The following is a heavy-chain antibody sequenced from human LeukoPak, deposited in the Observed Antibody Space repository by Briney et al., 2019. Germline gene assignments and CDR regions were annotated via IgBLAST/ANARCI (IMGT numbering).Heavy chain of an antibody. CDR1: GFIFSNYW. CDR2: IKEDGNEI. D-gene: IGHD1-26*01. CDR3: ARDHLVEWELLYYFDY. Sequence: GGSLRLSCAASGFIFSNYWMTWVRQTPGKGLEWVANIKEDGNEIFYVDSVKGRFTISRDNAKNSLYLQMNSLRAEDTAVYYCARDHLVEWELLYYFDYWGQGTLVTVSS. J-gene: IGHJ4*02. V-gene: IGHV3-7*01.